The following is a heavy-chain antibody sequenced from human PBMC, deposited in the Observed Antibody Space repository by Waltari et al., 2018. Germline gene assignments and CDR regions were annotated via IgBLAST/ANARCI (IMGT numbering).Heavy chain of an antibody. CDR1: GFTFSSYW. V-gene: IGHV3-74*01. Sequence: EVQLVESGGGLVQPGGSLRLSCAASGFTFSSYWMHWVRQAPGKGLVWVSRVNSDGTDTNYADSVKGRFTISRDNAKNTLYLQMNSLRAGDTAVYYCVRDLGSVDVFDIWGQGTMVSVSS. J-gene: IGHJ3*02. D-gene: IGHD7-27*01. CDR3: VRDLGSVDVFDI. CDR2: VNSDGTDT.